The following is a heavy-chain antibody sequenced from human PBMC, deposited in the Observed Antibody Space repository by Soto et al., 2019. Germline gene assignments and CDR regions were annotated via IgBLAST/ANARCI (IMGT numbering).Heavy chain of an antibody. V-gene: IGHV3-30-3*01. CDR1: RFSFSTYA. CDR3: ARDRSGSHEIDDSLDI. D-gene: IGHD1-26*01. Sequence: QVQLVESGGGVVQPGRSLRLSCAASRFSFSTYAIHWVRQAPGKGLEWVAGISYDGGNEYYADSVKGRFTISRDNSKSTLYLNMNSLGPDDTAVYYCARDRSGSHEIDDSLDIWGRGTMGTVSS. CDR2: ISYDGGNE. J-gene: IGHJ3*02.